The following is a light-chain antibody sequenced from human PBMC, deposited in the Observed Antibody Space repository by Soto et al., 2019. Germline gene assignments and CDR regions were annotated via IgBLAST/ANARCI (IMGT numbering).Light chain of an antibody. CDR1: SSDVGGYNY. CDR3: CSYAGSYTWV. J-gene: IGLJ1*01. Sequence: QSVLTQPRSVSGSPGQSVTISCTGTSSDVGGYNYVSWYRQHPGKAPKLMIYDVSKRPSGVPDRFSGSKSGNMASLTISGLQAEDEADYYCCSYAGSYTWVFVTGTKLTVL. V-gene: IGLV2-11*01. CDR2: DVS.